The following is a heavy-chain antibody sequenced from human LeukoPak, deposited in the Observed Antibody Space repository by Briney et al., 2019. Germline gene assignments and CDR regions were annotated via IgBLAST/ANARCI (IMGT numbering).Heavy chain of an antibody. CDR2: IDHSGNT. V-gene: IGHV4-31*03. J-gene: IGHJ5*02. CDR1: GGSISSGGSY. CDR3: ARDRGTSWFDP. D-gene: IGHD1-7*01. Sequence: SQTLSLTCTVSGGSISSGGSYWSWIRQYPGKGQEWIGYIDHSGNTYYNPSLKSRVTISVDTSKNQFSLNLSSVTAADTAVYYCARDRGTSWFDPWGQGILVTVSS.